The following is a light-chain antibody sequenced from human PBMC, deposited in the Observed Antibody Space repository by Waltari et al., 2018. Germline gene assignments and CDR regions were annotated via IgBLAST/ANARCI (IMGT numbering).Light chain of an antibody. CDR2: DVS. Sequence: QSALTQPASVSGSPGQSITISCTGPSSDVGGYNYGSWYQQHPGKVPKLLIFDVSNRPSGVSNRFSGSKSGNTASLTISGLQAEDESDYYCCSFTSRSTWVFGGGTKLTVL. J-gene: IGLJ3*02. CDR1: SSDVGGYNY. V-gene: IGLV2-14*01. CDR3: CSFTSRSTWV.